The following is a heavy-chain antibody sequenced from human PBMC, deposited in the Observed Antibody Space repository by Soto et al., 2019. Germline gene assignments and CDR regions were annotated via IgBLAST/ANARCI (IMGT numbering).Heavy chain of an antibody. D-gene: IGHD3-10*01. CDR3: GGDPSGGGSDPQHEP. J-gene: IGHJ4*02. CDR1: GLTLTGHS. Sequence: VESGGGVVQPGRSLRLSCTDSGLTLTGHSMHWVRQAPGKGLEWLAGISYDGINEYYAESVKGRFTISRDRTEKPGYLEMKGLRLEDTAIYYGGGDPSGGGSDPQHEPWGQGTPVTVSS. CDR2: ISYDGINE. V-gene: IGHV3-30-3*01.